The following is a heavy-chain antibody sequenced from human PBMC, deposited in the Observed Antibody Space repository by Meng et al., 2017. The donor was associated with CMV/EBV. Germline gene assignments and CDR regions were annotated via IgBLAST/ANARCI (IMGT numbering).Heavy chain of an antibody. V-gene: IGHV3-7*01. J-gene: IGHJ4*02. CDR2: IKQDGSEK. D-gene: IGHD2-2*01. CDR3: ASTIVVPAAPGLYYFDY. CDR1: GFTFSSYW. Sequence: GESLKISCAASGFTFSSYWMSWVRQAPGKGLEWVANIKQDGSEKYYVDSVKGRFTISRDNAKNSLYLQMNSLIAEDTAVYYCASTIVVPAAPGLYYFDYWGQGTLVTVSS.